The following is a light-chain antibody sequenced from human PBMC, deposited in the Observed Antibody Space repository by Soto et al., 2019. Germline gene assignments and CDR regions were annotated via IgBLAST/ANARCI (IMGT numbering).Light chain of an antibody. J-gene: IGKJ1*01. CDR3: QQYSDVGT. CDR2: KAS. CDR1: KSISLW. V-gene: IGKV1-5*03. Sequence: DIQMTQTPSTLSASVGDRVTITCRASKSISLWLAWYQQKPGTAPKLLIYKASTLETGVLSRFSGSGSGTEFTLTISNLQPDDFATYYCQQYSDVGTFGQGTQVETK.